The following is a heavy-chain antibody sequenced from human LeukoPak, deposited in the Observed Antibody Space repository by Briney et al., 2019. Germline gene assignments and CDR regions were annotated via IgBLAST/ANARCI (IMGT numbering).Heavy chain of an antibody. CDR3: ARDWDCSSTSRYDHDAFDI. Sequence: GASVKVSCKASGYTFTSYGISWVRQAPGQGLEWMGWISAYNGNTNYAQKLQGRVTMTTDTSTSTAYMELRSLRSDDTAVYYCARDWDCSSTSRYDHDAFDIWGQGTMVTVSS. J-gene: IGHJ3*02. CDR2: ISAYNGNT. V-gene: IGHV1-18*04. CDR1: GYTFTSYG. D-gene: IGHD2-2*01.